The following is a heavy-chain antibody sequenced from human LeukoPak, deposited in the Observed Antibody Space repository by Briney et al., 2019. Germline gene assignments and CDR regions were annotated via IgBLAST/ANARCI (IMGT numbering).Heavy chain of an antibody. CDR1: GGSFSGYY. D-gene: IGHD3-10*01. J-gene: IGHJ4*02. V-gene: IGHV4-34*01. Sequence: SETLSLTCAVYGGSFSGYYWSWIRQPPGKGLEWIGEINHSGSTNYNPPLKSRVTISVDTSKNQFSLKLSPVTAADTAVYYCARADFITMVRGVMPPLGLDYWGQGTLVTVSS. CDR3: ARADFITMVRGVMPPLGLDY. CDR2: INHSGST.